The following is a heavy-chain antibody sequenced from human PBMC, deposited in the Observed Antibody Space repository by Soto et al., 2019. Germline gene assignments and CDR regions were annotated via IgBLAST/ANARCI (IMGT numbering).Heavy chain of an antibody. CDR3: ARDSFSYSSGCGYYYYGMDV. V-gene: IGHV1-46*01. D-gene: IGHD6-19*01. Sequence: QVQLVQSGAEVKKPGASVKVSCKASGYTFTSYYMHWVRQAPGQGLEWMGIINPSGGSTSYAQKFQGRVTMTRDTSTSTIYMKQSSLRSEDTAVYYCARDSFSYSSGCGYYYYGMDVWGQGTTVTVSS. CDR2: INPSGGST. J-gene: IGHJ6*02. CDR1: GYTFTSYY.